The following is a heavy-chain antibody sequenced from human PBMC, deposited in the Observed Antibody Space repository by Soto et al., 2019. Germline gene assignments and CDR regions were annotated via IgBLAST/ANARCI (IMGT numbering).Heavy chain of an antibody. V-gene: IGHV4-31*03. D-gene: IGHD6-13*01. CDR3: ARDRAGALYFDY. CDR2: IYYSGST. J-gene: IGHJ4*02. CDR1: GGSISSGGYY. Sequence: QVQLQESGPGLVKPSQTLSLTCTVSGGSISSGGYYWSWIRQHPGKGLEWIGYIYYSGSTYNNPSLTSRVTISVDTSKNQFSLKLSSVTAADTAVYYCARDRAGALYFDYWGQGTLVTVSS.